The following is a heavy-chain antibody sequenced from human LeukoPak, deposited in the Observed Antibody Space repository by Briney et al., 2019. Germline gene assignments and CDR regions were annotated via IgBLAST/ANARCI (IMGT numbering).Heavy chain of an antibody. CDR2: ITPDGSST. CDR3: ARGDSTLGDY. J-gene: IGHJ4*02. V-gene: IGHV3-74*01. Sequence: GGSLRLSCAASGFTFSTYWMHWVRQAPGKGLVWVSRITPDGSSTSHADSVKGRFTISRDNAKNTLYLQMNSLRTEDAAVYYCARGDSTLGDYWGQGALVTVSS. CDR1: GFTFSTYW. D-gene: IGHD2-21*02.